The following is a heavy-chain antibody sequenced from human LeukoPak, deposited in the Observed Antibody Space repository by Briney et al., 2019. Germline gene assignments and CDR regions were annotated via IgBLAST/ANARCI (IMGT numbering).Heavy chain of an antibody. V-gene: IGHV4-59*12. Sequence: SETLSLTCTVSGGSISSYYWSWIRQPPGKGLEWIGYIYYSGSTNYNPSLKSRVTMSVDTSKNQFSLKLSSVTAADTAVYYCARSVYVVVTAIEYWYFDLWGRGTLVTVSS. D-gene: IGHD2-21*02. CDR3: ARSVYVVVTAIEYWYFDL. J-gene: IGHJ2*01. CDR1: GGSISSYY. CDR2: IYYSGST.